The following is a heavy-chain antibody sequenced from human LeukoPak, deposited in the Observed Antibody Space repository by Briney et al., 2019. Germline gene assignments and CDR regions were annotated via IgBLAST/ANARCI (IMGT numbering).Heavy chain of an antibody. V-gene: IGHV1-18*01. CDR3: AKERTGGWPFDY. CDR2: ISAYSGNT. D-gene: IGHD6-19*01. Sequence: GASVKVSCKASGYTFTSYGISWVRQAPGQGLEWMGWISAYSGNTNYAQRLQGRATTTADTSTSTAYMELRSLRSDDTAVYYCAKERTGGWPFDYWGQGTLVTVSS. J-gene: IGHJ4*02. CDR1: GYTFTSYG.